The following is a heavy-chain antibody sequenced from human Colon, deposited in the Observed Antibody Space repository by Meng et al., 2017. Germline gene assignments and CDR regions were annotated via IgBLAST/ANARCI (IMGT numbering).Heavy chain of an antibody. D-gene: IGHD6-19*01. V-gene: IGHV4-34*01. Sequence: VPLQQWGAGLLKPSETLSPTCAVYGGSFSGYYWSWIRQPPGKGLEWIGEINHTGNTSYNPSLKSRLTISVDTSKNQFSLNLSSVTAADTALYYCARSVRLGVAGKSSAYWGQGTLVTVSS. CDR3: ARSVRLGVAGKSSAY. J-gene: IGHJ4*02. CDR2: INHTGNT. CDR1: GGSFSGYY.